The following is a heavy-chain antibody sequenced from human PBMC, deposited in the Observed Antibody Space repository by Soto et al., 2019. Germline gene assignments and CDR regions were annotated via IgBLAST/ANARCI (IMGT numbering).Heavy chain of an antibody. CDR2: IQPDGSEK. V-gene: IGHV3-7*01. CDR1: GFTFSSSW. D-gene: IGHD3-16*02. CDR3: ADPLDLDV. J-gene: IGHJ6*04. Sequence: EVQLVESGGGLVQPGGSLRLSCAASGFTFSSSWMSWVRQAPGKGLEWVATIQPDGSEKHYVDSVKVRFTISRDNAKNSLYLQMNSLRVEDTAVFYCADPLDLDVWGKGATVTVSS.